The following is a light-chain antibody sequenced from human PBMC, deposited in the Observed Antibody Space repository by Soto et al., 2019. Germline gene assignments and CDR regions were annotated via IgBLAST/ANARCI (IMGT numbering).Light chain of an antibody. Sequence: IVLTQGPCTLSLSAGERVTLSCRASQSVTTQLAWYQQKPGQAPRLIIHGASSRATGVPDRITGSGSGTDFTLSISRLEPEDFAVYYCQHYVSPPITFGQGTRLEIK. V-gene: IGKV3-20*01. J-gene: IGKJ5*01. CDR1: QSVTTQ. CDR2: GAS. CDR3: QHYVSPPIT.